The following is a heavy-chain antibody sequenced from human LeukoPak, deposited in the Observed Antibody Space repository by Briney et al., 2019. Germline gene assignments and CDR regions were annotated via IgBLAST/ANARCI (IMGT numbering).Heavy chain of an antibody. Sequence: GGSLRLSCAASGFTFITYTTSWVRQAPGKGLFWVSVIFSGGSTYYADSVKGRFTISRDNSKNTLYLQMNSLRAEDTAVYYCASYDSSGYYVFGAFDIWGQGTMVTVSS. V-gene: IGHV3-66*01. CDR1: GFTFITYT. D-gene: IGHD3-22*01. CDR3: ASYDSSGYYVFGAFDI. CDR2: IFSGGST. J-gene: IGHJ3*02.